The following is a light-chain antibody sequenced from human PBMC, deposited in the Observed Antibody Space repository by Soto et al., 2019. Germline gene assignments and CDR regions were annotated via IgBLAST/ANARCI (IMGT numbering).Light chain of an antibody. J-gene: IGKJ1*01. V-gene: IGKV1-6*01. CDR1: QGIRND. Sequence: ATQMTHSPSSLSASVGDRVTITCRASQGIRNDLGWYQQKPGKAPKLLIYAASSLQSGVPSRFSGSGSGTDFTLTISSLQPEDFATYYCLQDYNYPRTFGQGTKVDI. CDR3: LQDYNYPRT. CDR2: AAS.